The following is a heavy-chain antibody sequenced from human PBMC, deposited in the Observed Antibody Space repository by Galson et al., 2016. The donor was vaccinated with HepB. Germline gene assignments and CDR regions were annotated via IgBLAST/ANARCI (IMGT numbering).Heavy chain of an antibody. CDR1: GGSISSSTYY. CDR2: FYYSGST. Sequence: SETLSLTCTVSGGSISSSTYYWGWIRQPPGKGLEWIGSFYYSGSTYYNPSLKSRVTISVDTSKNQFSLKLSSVTAADTAVYYCAGGQDSGSYLGLFDFWGQGTLVTVSS. J-gene: IGHJ4*02. CDR3: AGGQDSGSYLGLFDF. V-gene: IGHV4-39*01. D-gene: IGHD1-26*01.